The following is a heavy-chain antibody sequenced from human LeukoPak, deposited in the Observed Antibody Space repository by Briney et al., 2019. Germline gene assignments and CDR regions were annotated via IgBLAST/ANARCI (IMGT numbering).Heavy chain of an antibody. CDR2: IYSGGST. V-gene: IGHV3-53*01. Sequence: PGGSLRLSCAASGFTVSSNYMSWVRQAPGKGLEWVSVIYSGGSTYYADSVKGRFTISRDNSKNTLYLQMNSLRAEDTAVYYCARGRTGDPYYFDYWGQGTLVTVSS. D-gene: IGHD7-27*01. CDR1: GFTVSSNY. CDR3: ARGRTGDPYYFDY. J-gene: IGHJ4*02.